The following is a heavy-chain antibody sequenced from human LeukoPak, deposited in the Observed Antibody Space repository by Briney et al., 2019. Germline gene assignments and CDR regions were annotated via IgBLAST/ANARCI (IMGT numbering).Heavy chain of an antibody. CDR1: GFTFSSYS. D-gene: IGHD2/OR15-2a*01. Sequence: GGSLRLSCAASGFTFSSYSMNWVRQAPGKGLEWVSYISSSSSTIYYADSVKGRFTISRDNAKNTLYLQMNSLRAEDTAAYYCAKDNGALLEYAYAFDIWGQGTMVTVSS. V-gene: IGHV3-48*04. CDR2: ISSSSSTI. CDR3: AKDNGALLEYAYAFDI. J-gene: IGHJ3*02.